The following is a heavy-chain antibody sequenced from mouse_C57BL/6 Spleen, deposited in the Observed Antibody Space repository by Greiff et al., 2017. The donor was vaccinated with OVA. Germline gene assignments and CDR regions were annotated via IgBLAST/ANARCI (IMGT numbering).Heavy chain of an antibody. V-gene: IGHV1-61*01. CDR2: IYPSDSET. Sequence: QVQLQQPGAELVRPGSSVKLSCKASGYTFTSYWMDWVKQRPGQGLEWIGNIYPSDSETHYNQKFKDKATLTVDKSSSTAYMQLSSLTSEDSAVYYCARSGYYSNPFDYWGQGTTLTVSS. CDR3: ARSGYYSNPFDY. D-gene: IGHD2-5*01. J-gene: IGHJ2*01. CDR1: GYTFTSYW.